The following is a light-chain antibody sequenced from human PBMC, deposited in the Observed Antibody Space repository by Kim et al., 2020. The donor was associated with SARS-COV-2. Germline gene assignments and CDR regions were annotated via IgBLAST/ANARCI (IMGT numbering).Light chain of an antibody. J-gene: IGKJ4*01. CDR2: DTF. CDR3: QQSSNWPRT. CDR1: QTVSSN. Sequence: EIVLTQSPGTLSVSPGERATLSCRASQTVSSNLAWYQQKPGQAPRLLIYDTFNRATGIPARFSGSGSGTDFTLTISSLESEDFGVYYCQQSSNWPRTFGGGTKVDIK. V-gene: IGKV3-11*01.